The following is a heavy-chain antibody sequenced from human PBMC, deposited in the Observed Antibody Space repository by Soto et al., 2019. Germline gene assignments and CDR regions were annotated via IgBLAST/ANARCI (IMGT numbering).Heavy chain of an antibody. CDR2: INHSGRT. CDR3: ARGRKYYDFWSGYSHPRYYFNY. Sequence: SETLSLTCAVYGGSFCGYCWSWIRQPPGKGLEWIGEINHSGRTNYNPSLKSRVTISVDTSKSQFSLKLSSVTAADTAVYYCARGRKYYDFWSGYSHPRYYFNYWGQGTLVTVSS. J-gene: IGHJ4*02. CDR1: GGSFCGYC. D-gene: IGHD3-3*01. V-gene: IGHV4-34*01.